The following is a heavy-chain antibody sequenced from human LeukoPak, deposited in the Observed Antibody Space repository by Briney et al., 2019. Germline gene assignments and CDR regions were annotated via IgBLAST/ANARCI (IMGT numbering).Heavy chain of an antibody. Sequence: SETLSLTCTVSGGSISNYYWSWIRQPAGKGLEWIGRIYSSGTTIYNPSLKSRVTMSVDTSKNQFSLKLSSVTAPDTAIYYCAREVAAASENWGQGTLVTVFS. CDR1: GGSISNYY. CDR2: IYSSGTT. J-gene: IGHJ4*02. CDR3: AREVAAASEN. V-gene: IGHV4-4*07. D-gene: IGHD2-2*01.